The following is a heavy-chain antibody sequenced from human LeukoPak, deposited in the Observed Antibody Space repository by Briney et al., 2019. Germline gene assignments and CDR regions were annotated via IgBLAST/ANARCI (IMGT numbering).Heavy chain of an antibody. V-gene: IGHV4-39*01. CDR2: IYYSGST. CDR1: GGSISSSSYY. J-gene: IGHJ4*02. CDR3: ASPRHTRDY. D-gene: IGHD3-16*02. Sequence: SETLPLTCTVSGGSISSSSYYWGWIRQPPGKGLEWIGSIYYSGSTYYNPSLKSRVTISVDTSKNQFSLKLSSVTAADTAVYCCASPRHTRDYWGQGTLVTVSS.